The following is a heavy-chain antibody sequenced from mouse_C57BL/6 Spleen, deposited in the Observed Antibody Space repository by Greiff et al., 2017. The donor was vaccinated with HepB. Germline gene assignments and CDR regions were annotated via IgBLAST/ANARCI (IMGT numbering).Heavy chain of an antibody. Sequence: VKLQESGAELVKPGASVKLSCKASGYTFTSYWMQWVKQRPGQGLEWIGEIDPSDSYTNYNQKFKGKATLTVDTSSSTAYMQLSSLTSEDSAVYYCARGITTRAMDYWGQGTSVTVSS. CDR3: ARGITTRAMDY. CDR2: IDPSDSYT. J-gene: IGHJ4*01. CDR1: GYTFTSYW. V-gene: IGHV1-50*01. D-gene: IGHD1-1*01.